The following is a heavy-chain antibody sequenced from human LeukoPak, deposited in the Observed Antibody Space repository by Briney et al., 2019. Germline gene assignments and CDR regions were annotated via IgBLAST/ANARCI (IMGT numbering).Heavy chain of an antibody. CDR1: GGSISNYY. CDR3: ARDRASAVTTFFDY. D-gene: IGHD4-17*01. Sequence: PSETLSLTCTVSGGSISNYYWSWIRQPPGKGLEWIGHIYYSGSTKYNPSLKSRVTISVDTSKNQFSLKLSSVTAADTAVYYCARDRASAVTTFFDYWGQGTLVTVSS. J-gene: IGHJ4*02. CDR2: IYYSGST. V-gene: IGHV4-59*12.